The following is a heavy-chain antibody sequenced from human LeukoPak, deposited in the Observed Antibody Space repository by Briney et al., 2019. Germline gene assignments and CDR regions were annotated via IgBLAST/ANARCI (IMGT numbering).Heavy chain of an antibody. D-gene: IGHD6-13*01. V-gene: IGHV3-7*01. J-gene: IGHJ4*02. Sequence: GGSLRLSCVASGFSFSSYWMSWVRQTPGKGLEWVANIKQEGSARYYVDSVTGRFTISRDNAMNSLYLQMNSLRVEDTAVYYCARDPGIAAAGTVGYFDSWGQGILVTDSS. CDR1: GFSFSSYW. CDR2: IKQEGSAR. CDR3: ARDPGIAAAGTVGYFDS.